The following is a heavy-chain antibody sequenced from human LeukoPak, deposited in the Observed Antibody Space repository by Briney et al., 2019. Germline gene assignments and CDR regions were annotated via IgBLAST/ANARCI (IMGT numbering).Heavy chain of an antibody. CDR2: INGDGSSI. J-gene: IGHJ3*02. D-gene: IGHD5-18*01. V-gene: IGHV3-74*01. CDR3: ARGTERLPRSAFDI. Sequence: GGSLRLSCAASGLTFRNYWMHWVRQAPGKGLEWVSRINGDGSSITSVDSVKGRFTISRDNAKNTLHLQMNSLRVEDTAVYYCARGTERLPRSAFDIWGQRTLVTVSS. CDR1: GLTFRNYW.